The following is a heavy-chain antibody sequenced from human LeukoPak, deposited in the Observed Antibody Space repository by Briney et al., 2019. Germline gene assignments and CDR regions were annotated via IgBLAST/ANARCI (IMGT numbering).Heavy chain of an antibody. J-gene: IGHJ4*02. Sequence: SVKVSCKASGGTFSSYAISWVRQAPGQGLEWMGGIIPIFGTANYAQKFQGRVTITADESTSTAYMELSSLRSEDTAVYYCARSPMGYYDSSGYYNFDYWGQGTLVTVSS. CDR1: GGTFSSYA. V-gene: IGHV1-69*01. D-gene: IGHD3-22*01. CDR3: ARSPMGYYDSSGYYNFDY. CDR2: IIPIFGTA.